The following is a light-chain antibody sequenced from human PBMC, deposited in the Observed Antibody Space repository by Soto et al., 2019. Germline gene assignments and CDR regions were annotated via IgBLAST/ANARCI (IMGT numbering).Light chain of an antibody. V-gene: IGKV1-8*01. J-gene: IGKJ4*01. CDR1: QGISSY. CDR3: QQYYSYPPLT. Sequence: AIRMTQSPSSFSASTGDRVTITCRASQGISSYLAWYQQKPGKAPKLPIYAASTLQSGVPSRFSGSGSGTDFTLTISCLQSEDFATYYCQQYYSYPPLTFGGGTKVEIK. CDR2: AAS.